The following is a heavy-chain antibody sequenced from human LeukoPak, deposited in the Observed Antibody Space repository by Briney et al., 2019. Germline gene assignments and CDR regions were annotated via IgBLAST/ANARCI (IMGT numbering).Heavy chain of an antibody. CDR2: INDSGST. D-gene: IGHD3-22*01. CDR3: ARHIKGGYKAFDY. CDR1: GGSFSGYY. J-gene: IGHJ4*02. Sequence: SETLSLTCGVYGGSFSGYYWSWIRQPPGKGLEWIGEINDSGSTNYNPSLKSRVTILEDTSKNQFSLKLSSVTAADTAVYYCARHIKGGYKAFDYWGQGTLVTVSS. V-gene: IGHV4-34*01.